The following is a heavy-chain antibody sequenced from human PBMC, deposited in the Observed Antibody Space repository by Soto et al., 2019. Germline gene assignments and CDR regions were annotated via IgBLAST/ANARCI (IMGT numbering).Heavy chain of an antibody. CDR2: IYYNGST. D-gene: IGHD2-21*01. J-gene: IGHJ6*02. CDR3: ARDLKHCSTIVVYYVIDV. V-gene: IGHV4-61*01. Sequence: SETLSLTCTVSGDSVSSGNYYWSWIRQPPGKGLEWIGYIYYNGSTNYNPSLKSRVTISLDTSKNQFSLKLSSVTAADTAVYYCARDLKHCSTIVVYYVIDVWGQGTTVTVSS. CDR1: GDSVSSGNYY.